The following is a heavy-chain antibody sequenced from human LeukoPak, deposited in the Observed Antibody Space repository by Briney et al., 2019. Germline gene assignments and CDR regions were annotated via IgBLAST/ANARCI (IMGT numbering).Heavy chain of an antibody. Sequence: RGSLRLSCAASGSRFSSFAMRWVRQGPARGLEWVSSIRGNRETSYADSVKGRFTLSSDSSRNTVYFQLNNLRVEDTAIYYCAKASWVSSTDAVRWGQGTLVTVSS. V-gene: IGHV3-23*01. CDR2: IRGNRET. CDR1: GSRFSSFA. CDR3: AKASWVSSTDAVR. D-gene: IGHD3-16*01. J-gene: IGHJ4*02.